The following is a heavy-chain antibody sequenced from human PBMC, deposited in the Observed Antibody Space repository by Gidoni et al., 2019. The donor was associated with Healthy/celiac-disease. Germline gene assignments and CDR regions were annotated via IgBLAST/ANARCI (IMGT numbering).Heavy chain of an antibody. CDR1: GGTFSSYA. CDR2: IIPIFGTA. CDR3: ARVTTVVTRVVAGAFDI. J-gene: IGHJ3*02. D-gene: IGHD4-17*01. Sequence: QVQLVQSGAEVKKPGSSVKVSCQASGGTFSSYAISWVRQAPGQGLEWMGGIIPIFGTANYAQKFQGRVTITADESTSTAYMELSSLRSEDTAVYYCARVTTVVTRVVAGAFDIWGQGTMVTVSS. V-gene: IGHV1-69*01.